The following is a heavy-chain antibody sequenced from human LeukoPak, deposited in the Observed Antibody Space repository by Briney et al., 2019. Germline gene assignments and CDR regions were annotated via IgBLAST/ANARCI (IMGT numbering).Heavy chain of an antibody. CDR2: ISHGGSSK. CDR3: AKDSSVPYGITD. J-gene: IGHJ4*02. Sequence: PGRSLRLSCAASGFTFGNYGMHWVRQAPGKGLEWVAVISHGGSSKYYADSVKGRFTISRDNSRNTLYLQMNSVRAEDTAVYYCAKDSSVPYGITDWGQGTLVTVSS. V-gene: IGHV3-30*18. D-gene: IGHD4-17*01. CDR1: GFTFGNYG.